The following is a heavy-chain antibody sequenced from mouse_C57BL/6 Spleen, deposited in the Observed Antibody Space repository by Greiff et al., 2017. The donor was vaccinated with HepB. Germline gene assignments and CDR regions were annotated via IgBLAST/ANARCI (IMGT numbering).Heavy chain of an antibody. J-gene: IGHJ3*01. CDR3: AGFYYGSSYAWFAY. D-gene: IGHD1-1*01. CDR2: INPSTGGT. CDR1: GYSFTGYY. V-gene: IGHV1-42*01. Sequence: EVQGVESGPELVKPGASVKISCKASGYSFTGYYMNWVKQSPEKSLEWIGEINPSTGGTTYNQKFKAKATLTVDKSSSTAYMQLKSLTSEDSAVYYCAGFYYGSSYAWFAYWGQGTLVTVSA.